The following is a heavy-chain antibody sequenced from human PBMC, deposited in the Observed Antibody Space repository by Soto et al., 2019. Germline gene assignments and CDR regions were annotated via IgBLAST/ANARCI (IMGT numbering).Heavy chain of an antibody. CDR3: ERGGTPIDY. CDR2: ISAYNGNT. Sequence: QVQLVQSGAEVKKPGASVKVSCKASGYTFTNFGISWVRQAPGQGLEWMGWISAYNGNTNYAQNFQGRVTMTTDTSTSPAYRELRSLRSDDTAVYYCERGGTPIDYWGQGTLVTVSS. D-gene: IGHD3-16*01. CDR1: GYTFTNFG. V-gene: IGHV1-18*01. J-gene: IGHJ4*02.